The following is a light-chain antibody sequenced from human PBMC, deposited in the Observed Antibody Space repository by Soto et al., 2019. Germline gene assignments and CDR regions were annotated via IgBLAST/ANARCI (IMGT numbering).Light chain of an antibody. V-gene: IGKV1-33*01. Sequence: DIQMTQSPSSLSASVGDRVTITCQASQDISNYLNWYQQKPGKAPKILIYDASNLETGVPSRFSGSGFGTHFSLTINSLQTEDLATYYCQQYDILPLSFGPGTKVDI. CDR3: QQYDILPLS. CDR1: QDISNY. CDR2: DAS. J-gene: IGKJ3*01.